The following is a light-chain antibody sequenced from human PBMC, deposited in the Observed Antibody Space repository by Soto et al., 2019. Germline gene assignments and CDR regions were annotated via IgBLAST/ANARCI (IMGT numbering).Light chain of an antibody. Sequence: QSALTQPASVSGSPGQSITISCSRFSSDVGDYNYVSWYQQHAGKVPKLIIYEVTNRPLGVSSRFSGSKSGYTASLTISGLQTDDEADYYCSSYTSSIRIFGGGTKVTVL. CDR3: SSYTSSIRI. CDR1: SSDVGDYNY. J-gene: IGLJ2*01. V-gene: IGLV2-14*01. CDR2: EVT.